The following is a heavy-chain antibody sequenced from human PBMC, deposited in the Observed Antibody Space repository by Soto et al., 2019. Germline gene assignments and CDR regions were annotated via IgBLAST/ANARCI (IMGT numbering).Heavy chain of an antibody. CDR2: IYWDGDE. CDR3: ARFPSYYDILTGLGYRGMDV. V-gene: IGHV2-70*18. CDR1: GFSFDMNKAR. Sequence: SGPTLVNPTQTLTLTCTFSGFSFDMNKARVGWVRQPPGKALEWLALIYWDGDEHYSTSLKTRLTISKDTSKNQVVLTMTNMDPVDTATYYCARFPSYYDILTGLGYRGMDVWGQGTTVTVSS. J-gene: IGHJ6*02. D-gene: IGHD3-9*01.